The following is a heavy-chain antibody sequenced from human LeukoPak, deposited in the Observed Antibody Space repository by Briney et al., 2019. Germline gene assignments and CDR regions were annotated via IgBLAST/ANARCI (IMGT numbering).Heavy chain of an antibody. Sequence: GGSLRLSCAASGFTVSSNYMSWVRQAPGKGLEWVSAISGSDGSTYYADSVKGRFTISRDNSKNTLYLQMNSLRAEDTAVYYCAKGRWSSGWDPFDYWGQGTLVTVSS. V-gene: IGHV3-23*01. D-gene: IGHD6-19*01. CDR2: ISGSDGST. J-gene: IGHJ4*02. CDR1: GFTVSSNY. CDR3: AKGRWSSGWDPFDY.